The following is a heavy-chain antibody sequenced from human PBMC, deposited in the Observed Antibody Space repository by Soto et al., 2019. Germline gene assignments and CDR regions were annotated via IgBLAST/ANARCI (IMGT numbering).Heavy chain of an antibody. D-gene: IGHD5-18*01. Sequence: SEILSLTCSVSAGSISRYYWGWVRQSPGEGLEWIAHISYTVDASYNPSLKSRVTISLDTSKNQIALRLMSVTAADTAVYYCVGSLMSRAMESFDYWGQGTLVTVSS. CDR2: ISYTVDA. CDR3: VGSLMSRAMESFDY. V-gene: IGHV4-59*01. J-gene: IGHJ4*02. CDR1: AGSISRYY.